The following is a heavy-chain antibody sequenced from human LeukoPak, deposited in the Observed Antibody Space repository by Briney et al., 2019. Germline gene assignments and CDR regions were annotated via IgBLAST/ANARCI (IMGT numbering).Heavy chain of an antibody. CDR2: IKHDGSEK. V-gene: IGHV3-7*01. D-gene: IGHD1-26*01. Sequence: GGSLRLSCAASGFTFSSYWMSWVRQVPGKGLEWVAKIKHDGSEKYYVDSVKGRFTISRDNAKNSLYLQMNSLRAEDTAVYYCARDPTYYLRYGYFDSWGQGTLVTVSS. J-gene: IGHJ4*02. CDR1: GFTFSSYW. CDR3: ARDPTYYLRYGYFDS.